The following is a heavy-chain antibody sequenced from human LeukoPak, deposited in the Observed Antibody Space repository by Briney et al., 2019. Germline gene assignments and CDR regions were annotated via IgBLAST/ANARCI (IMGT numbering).Heavy chain of an antibody. J-gene: IGHJ4*02. CDR1: GYTFTSYY. Sequence: ASVKVSCKASGYTFTSYYMHWVRQAPGQGLEWMGIINPSGGSTSYAQKFQGRVTMTRDTSTSTVYMELSSLRSEDTAVYYCASSFRLRREELDCWGQGTLVTVSS. D-gene: IGHD4-17*01. CDR3: ASSFRLRREELDC. CDR2: INPSGGST. V-gene: IGHV1-46*01.